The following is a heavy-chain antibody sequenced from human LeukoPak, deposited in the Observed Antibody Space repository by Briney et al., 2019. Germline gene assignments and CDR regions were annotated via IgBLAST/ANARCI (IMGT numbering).Heavy chain of an antibody. V-gene: IGHV1-2*02. CDR1: GYTFTGYY. CDR3: ARDNYSNYLYYYYYMDV. J-gene: IGHJ6*03. D-gene: IGHD4-11*01. CDR2: INPNSGGT. Sequence: ASVNVSCKASGYTFTGYYMHWVRQAPGQGLEWMGWINPNSGGTNYAQKFQGRVTMTRDTSISTAYMELSRLRSDDTAVYYCARDNYSNYLYYYYYMDVWGKGTTVTVSS.